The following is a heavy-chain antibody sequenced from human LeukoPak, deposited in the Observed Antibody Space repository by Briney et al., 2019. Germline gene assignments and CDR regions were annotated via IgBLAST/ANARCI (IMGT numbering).Heavy chain of an antibody. D-gene: IGHD3-22*01. CDR2: ISGSGGST. CDR1: GFTFSSYG. J-gene: IGHJ4*02. CDR3: AKDKSVNYYDSRTFDY. Sequence: GGSLRLSCAASGFTFSSYGMSWVRQAPGKGLEWVSAISGSGGSTYYTDSVKGRFTISRDNSKNTLYLQMNSLRAEDTAVYYCAKDKSVNYYDSRTFDYWGQGTLVTVSS. V-gene: IGHV3-23*01.